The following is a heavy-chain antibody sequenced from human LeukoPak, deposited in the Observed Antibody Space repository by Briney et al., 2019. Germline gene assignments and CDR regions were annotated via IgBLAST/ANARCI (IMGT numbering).Heavy chain of an antibody. Sequence: GGSLRLSCAASGFTFSTYWMSWVRQAPGKGLEWVANIKQDGSEKYYVDSVKGRLTISRDNAKNSLYLQMNSLRAEDTAVYYCARVLLWFGETPDGFDIWGQGTMVTVSS. CDR2: IKQDGSEK. V-gene: IGHV3-7*05. D-gene: IGHD3-10*01. J-gene: IGHJ3*02. CDR1: GFTFSTYW. CDR3: ARVLLWFGETPDGFDI.